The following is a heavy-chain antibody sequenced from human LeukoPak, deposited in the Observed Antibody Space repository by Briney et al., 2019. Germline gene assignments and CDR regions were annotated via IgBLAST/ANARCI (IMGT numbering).Heavy chain of an antibody. J-gene: IGHJ5*02. CDR2: IYYSGST. Sequence: PSETLSLTCTVSGGSISSSNYYWGWIRQPPGMGLEWIGSIYYSGSTYYNPSLKSRVTISVDTSKNQFSLKLSSVTVADTAVYYCARLDGYCSGGSCYSVSFVDPWGQGTLVTVSS. CDR3: ARLDGYCSGGSCYSVSFVDP. D-gene: IGHD2-15*01. V-gene: IGHV4-39*01. CDR1: GGSISSSNYY.